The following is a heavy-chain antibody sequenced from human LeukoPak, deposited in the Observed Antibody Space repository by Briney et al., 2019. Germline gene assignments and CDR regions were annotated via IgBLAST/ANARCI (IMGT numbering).Heavy chain of an antibody. D-gene: IGHD3-10*01. CDR1: GYTFTGYY. V-gene: IGHV1-2*02. J-gene: IGHJ4*02. Sequence: ASVKVSCKASGYTFTGYYMHWVRQAPGQGLEWMGWINPNSGGTNYAQKFQGRVTMTRDTSISTAYMVLSRLRSDDTAVYYCARVADHYYGSGSYDYWGQGTLVTVSS. CDR2: INPNSGGT. CDR3: ARVADHYYGSGSYDY.